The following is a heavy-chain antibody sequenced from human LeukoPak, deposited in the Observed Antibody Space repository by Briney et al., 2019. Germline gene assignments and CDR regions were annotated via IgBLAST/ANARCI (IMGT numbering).Heavy chain of an antibody. J-gene: IGHJ4*02. D-gene: IGHD3-3*01. Sequence: GGSLRVSCAASGFTFSSYWMHWVRHAPGKGLVWVSRINGDGSSTSCADSVKGRFIISRDNAKNTLYLQMNSLRAEDTAVYYCARGKIYDFWSGYLQYYFDYWGQGTLVTVSS. CDR1: GFTFSSYW. CDR2: INGDGSST. CDR3: ARGKIYDFWSGYLQYYFDY. V-gene: IGHV3-74*01.